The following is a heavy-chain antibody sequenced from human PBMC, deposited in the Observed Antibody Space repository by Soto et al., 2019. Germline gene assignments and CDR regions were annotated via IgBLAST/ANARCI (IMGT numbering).Heavy chain of an antibody. CDR3: ARGKGYCTTTSCRECGTCYYDY. J-gene: IGHJ4*02. D-gene: IGHD2-2*01. CDR1: GESFSGFY. CDR2: INHAGST. Sequence: TLSLTCAVYGESFSGFYWSWIRQPPGKGLEWIGEINHAGSTNYNPSLKSRVTFAVDTSKNQFSLNLNSVTAADTAIYYCARGKGYCTTTSCRECGTCYYDYWGQGALVTVSS. V-gene: IGHV4-34*01.